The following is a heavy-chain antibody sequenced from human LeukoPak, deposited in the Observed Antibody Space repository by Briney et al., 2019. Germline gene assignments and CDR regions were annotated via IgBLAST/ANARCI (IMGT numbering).Heavy chain of an antibody. CDR3: AKGGDCSSTSCYHGMDV. D-gene: IGHD2-2*01. CDR1: GFTFSSYG. V-gene: IGHV3-30*18. CDR2: ISYDGSNK. J-gene: IGHJ6*04. Sequence: GGSLRLSCAASGFTFSSYGMHWVRQAPGKGLEWVAVISYDGSNKYYADSVKGRFTISRDNSKNTLYLQMNDLRAEDTAVYYCAKGGDCSSTSCYHGMDVWGKGTTVTVSS.